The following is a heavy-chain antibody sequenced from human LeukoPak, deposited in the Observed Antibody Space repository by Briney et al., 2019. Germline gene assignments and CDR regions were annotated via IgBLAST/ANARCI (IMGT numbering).Heavy chain of an antibody. J-gene: IGHJ6*02. V-gene: IGHV4-4*07. CDR2: IYTSGST. CDR3: ARGYSYGFSYYYGMDV. CDR1: GGSISSYY. D-gene: IGHD5-18*01. Sequence: PSETLSLTCTVSGGSISSYYWSWIRQPAGKGLEWIGRIYTSGSTNYNPSLKSRVTMSVDTSKNQFSLKLSSVTAADTAVYYCARGYSYGFSYYYGMDVWGQGITVTVSS.